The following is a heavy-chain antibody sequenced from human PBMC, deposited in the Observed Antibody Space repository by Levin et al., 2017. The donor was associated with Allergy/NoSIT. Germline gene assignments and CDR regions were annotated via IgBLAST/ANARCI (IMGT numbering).Heavy chain of an antibody. CDR3: ARHVRAVAGTDY. V-gene: IGHV4-39*01. D-gene: IGHD6-19*01. CDR1: GGSIRSSNYY. CDR2: VYYSGST. J-gene: IGHJ4*02. Sequence: SQTLSLTCTVSGGSIRSSNYYWGWIRQPPGKGLEWIGSVYYSGSTFYNPSLKSRVTISVDTSKNHFSLKLSSVTAADTAVYYCARHVRAVAGTDYWGPGSLVTVSS.